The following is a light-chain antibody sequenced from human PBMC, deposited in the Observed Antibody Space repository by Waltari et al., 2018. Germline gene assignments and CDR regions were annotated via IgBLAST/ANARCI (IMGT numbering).Light chain of an antibody. J-gene: IGKJ2*01. Sequence: EIVMTQSPATLSVSPGETVTLSCRASQSVSRNLAWYQQQRPGQAPRLLIHGASTRATGIPVRFSGSGSGTDFTLTISSLQSEDYAVYYCQQYYDWPPYTFGQGTKVEIK. CDR3: QQYYDWPPYT. CDR1: QSVSRN. V-gene: IGKV3-15*01. CDR2: GAS.